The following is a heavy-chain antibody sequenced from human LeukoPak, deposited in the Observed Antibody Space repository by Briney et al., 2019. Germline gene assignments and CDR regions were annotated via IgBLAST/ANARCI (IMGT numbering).Heavy chain of an antibody. CDR3: ARGVPLWVWGYCSGGSCYNSSWFDP. J-gene: IGHJ5*02. V-gene: IGHV4-30-2*01. CDR2: IYHSGST. D-gene: IGHD2-15*01. CDR1: GGSISSGGYS. Sequence: SETLSLTCAVSGGSISSGGYSWSWIRQPPGKGLEWIGYIYHSGSTYYNPSLKSRVIISVDRSKNQFSLKLSSVTAADTAVYYCARGVPLWVWGYCSGGSCYNSSWFDPWGQGTLVTVSS.